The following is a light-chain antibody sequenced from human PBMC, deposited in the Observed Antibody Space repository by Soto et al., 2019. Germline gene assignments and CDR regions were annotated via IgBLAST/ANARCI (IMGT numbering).Light chain of an antibody. CDR2: GNS. CDR1: SSNIGAGYD. Sequence: QTVLTQPPSVCGSPGQRFTISCTGGSSNIGAGYDVHWYQQLPGTAPKLLIYGNSNRPSGVPDRFSGSKSGTSASLAITGLQAEDEADYYCQSYDSSLSGSYVFGTGT. V-gene: IGLV1-40*01. J-gene: IGLJ1*01. CDR3: QSYDSSLSGSYV.